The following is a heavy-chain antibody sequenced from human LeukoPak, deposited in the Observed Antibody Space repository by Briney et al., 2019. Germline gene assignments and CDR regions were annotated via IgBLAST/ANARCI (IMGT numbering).Heavy chain of an antibody. CDR2: INPSGGST. J-gene: IGHJ3*02. CDR3: ARGGRENYYDSSGSPENAFDI. CDR1: GYTFTSYY. V-gene: IGHV1-46*01. Sequence: ASVKVSCKASGYTFTSYYMHWVRQAPGQGLEWMGIINPSGGSTSYAQKFQGRVTMTRGTSTSTVYMELSSLRSEDTAVYYCARGGRENYYDSSGSPENAFDIWGQGTMVTVSS. D-gene: IGHD3-22*01.